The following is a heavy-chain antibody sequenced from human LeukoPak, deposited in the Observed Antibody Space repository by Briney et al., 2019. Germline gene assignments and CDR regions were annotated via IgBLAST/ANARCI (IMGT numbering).Heavy chain of an antibody. D-gene: IGHD3-22*01. J-gene: IGHJ4*02. V-gene: IGHV3-23*01. Sequence: GGSLRLSCAASGFTFSSYAMSWVRQAPGKGLEWVSAISGSGGSTYYADSVRGRFTISRDNSKNTLYLQMNSLRAEDTAVYYCAKEPWYYYDSSGYGDYWGQGTLVTVSS. CDR2: ISGSGGST. CDR1: GFTFSSYA. CDR3: AKEPWYYYDSSGYGDY.